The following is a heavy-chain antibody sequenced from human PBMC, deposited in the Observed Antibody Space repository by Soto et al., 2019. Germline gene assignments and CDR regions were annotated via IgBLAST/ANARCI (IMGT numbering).Heavy chain of an antibody. V-gene: IGHV3-23*01. D-gene: IGHD1-26*01. Sequence: PGGSLRLSCAASGFTFSSYAMSWVRQAPGKGLEWVSAISGSGGSTYYADSVKGRFTISRDNSKNTLYLQMNSLRAEDTAVYYCAKGVGSYYYYYMDVWGKGTTVTVSS. CDR2: ISGSGGST. CDR1: GFTFSSYA. J-gene: IGHJ6*03. CDR3: AKGVGSYYYYYMDV.